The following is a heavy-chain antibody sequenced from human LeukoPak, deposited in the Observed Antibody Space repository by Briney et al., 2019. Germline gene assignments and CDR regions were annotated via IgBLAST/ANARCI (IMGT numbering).Heavy chain of an antibody. V-gene: IGHV3-48*04. D-gene: IGHD2-15*01. CDR2: INSGGDAT. J-gene: IGHJ6*02. CDR3: AKDGGGSCYSCYYGMDV. CDR1: GFTFSIHN. Sequence: HPGGSLRLSCAASGFTFSIHNMDWVRQAPGKGLEWISYINSGGDATHYADSVKGRFTISRDDAKNSLYMQMNSLRAEDTAVYYCAKDGGGSCYSCYYGMDVWGQGTTVTVSS.